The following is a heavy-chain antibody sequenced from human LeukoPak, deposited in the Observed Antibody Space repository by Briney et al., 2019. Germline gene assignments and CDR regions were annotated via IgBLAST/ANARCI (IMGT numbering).Heavy chain of an antibody. D-gene: IGHD3-22*01. V-gene: IGHV1-69*13. J-gene: IGHJ4*02. CDR3: ARIHDSSGYYPYYLDY. CDR2: IIPIFGTA. Sequence: GASVKVSCKASGGTFSSYAISWVRQAPGQGLEWMGGIIPIFGTANYAQKFQGRVTITADESTSTAYMELSSLRSEDTAVYYCARIHDSSGYYPYYLDYWGQGTLVTVSS. CDR1: GGTFSSYA.